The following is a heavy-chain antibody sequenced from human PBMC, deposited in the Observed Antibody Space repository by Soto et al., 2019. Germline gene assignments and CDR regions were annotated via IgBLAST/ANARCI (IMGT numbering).Heavy chain of an antibody. J-gene: IGHJ4*02. CDR1: GFTFSDHY. CDR2: SRNKANSYST. Sequence: EVQLVESGGGLVQPGGSMRLSCAASGFTFSDHYMDWVRQALGKGLEWVGRSRNKANSYSTEYAASVKGRFTISRDESKNSLYLQMNSLKTEDTAVYYCARFSGSYTRGLDYWGQGTLVTVPS. CDR3: ARFSGSYTRGLDY. D-gene: IGHD1-26*01. V-gene: IGHV3-72*01.